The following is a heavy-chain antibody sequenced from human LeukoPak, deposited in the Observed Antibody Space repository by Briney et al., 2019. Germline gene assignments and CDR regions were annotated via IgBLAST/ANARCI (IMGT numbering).Heavy chain of an antibody. Sequence: SQTLSPTCTVAAASISNHYWSSIRQPAGKGLEWIGCIYSSGSTNYNPSLESRVTMSVDTSKNQFSLKLSSVTAADTAVYYCARGSGGNYWFDPWGQGTLVTVSS. CDR3: ARGSGGNYWFDP. V-gene: IGHV4-4*07. CDR1: AASISNHY. D-gene: IGHD4-23*01. J-gene: IGHJ5*02. CDR2: IYSSGST.